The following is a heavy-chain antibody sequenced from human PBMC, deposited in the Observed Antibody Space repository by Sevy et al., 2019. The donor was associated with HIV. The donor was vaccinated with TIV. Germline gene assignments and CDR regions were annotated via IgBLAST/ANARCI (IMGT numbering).Heavy chain of an antibody. CDR3: ASKSGVVPAAKDYYYGMDV. D-gene: IGHD2-2*01. J-gene: IGHJ6*02. V-gene: IGHV1-8*01. CDR1: GYTFTSYD. Sequence: ASVKVSCKASGYTFTSYDINWVRQATGQGLEWMGWMNPNSGNTGYAQKFQGRVTMTRNTCISTAYMELSSLRSEDPAVYYCASKSGVVPAAKDYYYGMDVWGQGTTVTVSS. CDR2: MNPNSGNT.